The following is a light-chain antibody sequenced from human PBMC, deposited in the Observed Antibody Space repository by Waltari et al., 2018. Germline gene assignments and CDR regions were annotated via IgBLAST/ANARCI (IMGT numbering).Light chain of an antibody. J-gene: IGLJ3*02. CDR1: SSDVGGYNF. Sequence: QSALTQPASVSGSPGQSITISCTGTSSDVGGYNFVFWFQPHPGKAPKFMIFELSKRSPGVSNRYSGSQSGNTASLTISGIQAEDEADYYCCSYVGSGTWVFGGGTRLTVL. CDR2: ELS. CDR3: CSYVGSGTWV. V-gene: IGLV2-23*02.